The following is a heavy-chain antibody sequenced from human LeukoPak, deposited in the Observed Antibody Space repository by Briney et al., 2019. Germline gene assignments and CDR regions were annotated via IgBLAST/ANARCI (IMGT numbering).Heavy chain of an antibody. J-gene: IGHJ4*02. Sequence: SETLSLTCTVSGGSISSYYWSWIRQPPGKGLEWIGYIYYSGSTNYNPSLKSRVTISVDTSKNQFSLKLSSVTAADTAVYYCARGYSSSWLPPYFDYWGQGTLVTVSS. V-gene: IGHV4-59*01. CDR1: GGSISSYY. CDR2: IYYSGST. D-gene: IGHD6-13*01. CDR3: ARGYSSSWLPPYFDY.